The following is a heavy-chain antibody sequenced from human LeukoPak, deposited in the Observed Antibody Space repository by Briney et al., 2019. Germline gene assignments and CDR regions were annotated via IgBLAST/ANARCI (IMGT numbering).Heavy chain of an antibody. J-gene: IGHJ4*02. Sequence: GGSLRLSCTASGFSFSDNFMGWLRQAPGKGLEWVSYINSGGDAIHYSGAVKGRFSISRDNSKRLLYLQMSRLRIDDTALYCARGGSGWTFNHWGQGTLVSVSS. CDR2: INSGGDAI. D-gene: IGHD2/OR15-2a*01. CDR3: RGGSGWTFNH. CDR1: GFSFSDNF. V-gene: IGHV3-11*01.